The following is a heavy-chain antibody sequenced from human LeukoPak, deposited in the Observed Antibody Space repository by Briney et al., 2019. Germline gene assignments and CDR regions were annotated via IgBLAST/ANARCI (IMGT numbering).Heavy chain of an antibody. Sequence: GASVKVSCKASGHTFTGYYMHWVRQVPGQGLEWMGWINPNSGGTNYAQKFQGRVTMTRDTSISTAYMELSRLRSDDTAVYYCARGEVPAASFDYWGQGTLVTVSS. CDR2: INPNSGGT. CDR3: ARGEVPAASFDY. J-gene: IGHJ4*02. V-gene: IGHV1-2*02. D-gene: IGHD2-2*01. CDR1: GHTFTGYY.